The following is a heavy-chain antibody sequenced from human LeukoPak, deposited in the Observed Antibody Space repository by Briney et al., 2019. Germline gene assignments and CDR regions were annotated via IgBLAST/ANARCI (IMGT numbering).Heavy chain of an antibody. V-gene: IGHV4-39*01. D-gene: IGHD3-22*01. J-gene: IGHJ4*02. Sequence: SETLSLTCTVSGGSISSSSYYWGWIRQPPGKGLEWIGSIYYSGSTYYNPSLKSRVTISVYTSKNQFSLKLSSVTAADTAVYYCARHPTYYYDSSGFNFDYWGQGTLVTVSS. CDR3: ARHPTYYYDSSGFNFDY. CDR1: GGSISSSSYY. CDR2: IYYSGST.